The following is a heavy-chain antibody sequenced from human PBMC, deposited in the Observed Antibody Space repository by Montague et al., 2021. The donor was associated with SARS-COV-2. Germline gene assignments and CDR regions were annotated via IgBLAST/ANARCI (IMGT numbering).Heavy chain of an antibody. CDR3: ARHLDPCGGHCRNWYFDL. V-gene: IGHV4-39*01. Sequence: SETLSLTCTVSGGSITTDIFYWGWVRQPPGKGLEWIGGISYSWSTYYNPSLKSRVTMSVDTSKNQFSLGLISLTATDTAVYYRARHLDPCGGHCRNWYFDLWGRGTLVTVSS. D-gene: IGHD2-21*02. CDR1: GGSITTDIFY. J-gene: IGHJ2*01. CDR2: ISYSWST.